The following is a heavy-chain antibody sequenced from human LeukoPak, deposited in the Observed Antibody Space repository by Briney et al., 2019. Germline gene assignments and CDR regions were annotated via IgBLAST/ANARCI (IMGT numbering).Heavy chain of an antibody. CDR1: GFVFSDFG. CDR2: IRSEERKI. Sequence: GGSLRLSCEASGFVFSDFGLHWLRQAPGKGLEGLAFIRSEERKIYYLGSVRGRFTISRDNSKNTLFLQMNSHRHEDTAVYYCARGAGTYYGTDTFDLWGQGTLVTVSS. J-gene: IGHJ3*01. CDR3: ARGAGTYYGTDTFDL. V-gene: IGHV3-30*02. D-gene: IGHD1-26*01.